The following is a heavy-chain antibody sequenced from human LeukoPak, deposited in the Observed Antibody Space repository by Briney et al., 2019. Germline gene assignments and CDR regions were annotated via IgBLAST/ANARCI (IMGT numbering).Heavy chain of an antibody. D-gene: IGHD3-10*01. CDR1: GFTFSSYA. J-gene: IGHJ4*02. V-gene: IGHV3-30*04. Sequence: GGSLRLSCAASGFTFSSYAMHWVRQAPGKGLEWVAVISYDGSNKYYADSVKGRFTISRDNSKNTLYLQMNSLRAEDTALYYCARGGTMVRGVLYYFDYWGQGTLVTVSS. CDR3: ARGGTMVRGVLYYFDY. CDR2: ISYDGSNK.